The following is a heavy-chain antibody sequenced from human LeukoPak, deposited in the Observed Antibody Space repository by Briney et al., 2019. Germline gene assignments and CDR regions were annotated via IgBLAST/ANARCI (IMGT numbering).Heavy chain of an antibody. V-gene: IGHV4-4*02. CDR3: ARPDEYCTNGVCYYYYGMDV. CDR1: GGSISSSNW. CDR2: IYHSGST. Sequence: PSETLSLTCAVSGGSISSSNWWSWVRQPPGKGLEWIGEIYHSGSTNYNPSLKSRVTISVDKSKNQFSLKLSSVTAADTAVYYCARPDEYCTNGVCYYYYGMDVWGQGTTVTVSS. D-gene: IGHD2-8*01. J-gene: IGHJ6*02.